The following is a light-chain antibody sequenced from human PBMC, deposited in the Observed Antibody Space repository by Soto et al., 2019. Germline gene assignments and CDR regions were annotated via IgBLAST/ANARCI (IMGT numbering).Light chain of an antibody. V-gene: IGLV8-61*01. J-gene: IGLJ3*02. Sequence: QTVVTQEPSFSVSPGGTVTLTCGLSSGSVSTSYYPSWYQQTPGQAPRTLIYSTNTRSSGVPDRFSGSILANKAALTITGAQADDESDYYCVLYMGSGLWVFGGGTKLTVL. CDR1: SGSVSTSYY. CDR3: VLYMGSGLWV. CDR2: STN.